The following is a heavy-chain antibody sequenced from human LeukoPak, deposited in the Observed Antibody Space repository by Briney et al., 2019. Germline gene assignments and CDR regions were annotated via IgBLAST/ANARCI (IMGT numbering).Heavy chain of an antibody. V-gene: IGHV3-9*01. CDR3: ARDPGVAADGTVGHYDY. J-gene: IGHJ4*02. CDR2: ISWNSGSI. D-gene: IGHD6-13*01. Sequence: PGGSLRLSCAASGFTFDDYAMHWVRQAPGKGLEWVSGISWNSGSIGYADSVKGRFSISRDNAKNSIYLQMNSLRVEDTAVYYCARDPGVAADGTVGHYDYWGQGTLVTVSS. CDR1: GFTFDDYA.